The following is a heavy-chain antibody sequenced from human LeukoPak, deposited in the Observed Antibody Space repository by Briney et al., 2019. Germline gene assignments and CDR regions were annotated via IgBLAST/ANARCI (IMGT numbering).Heavy chain of an antibody. V-gene: IGHV3-23*01. CDR1: GFICRDYG. CDR2: ITGSGDTT. J-gene: IGHJ4*02. CDR3: AKWGDYDILTGYYVSDF. D-gene: IGHD3-9*01. Sequence: GCSLTLSSAAAGFICRDYGMSGVRQAPGKGQKWVSAITGSGDTTYYADSVKGRFTISRDNSKNTLYVEMNTLRAEDTAVYYCAKWGDYDILTGYYVSDFWGQGTLVTVSS.